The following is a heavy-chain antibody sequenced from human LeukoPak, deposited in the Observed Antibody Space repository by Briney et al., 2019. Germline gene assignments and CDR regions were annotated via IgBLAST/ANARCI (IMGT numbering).Heavy chain of an antibody. CDR2: ISSSSSYI. J-gene: IGHJ6*03. V-gene: IGHV3-21*01. D-gene: IGHD6-13*01. CDR3: ARVGSSCAGWCMDV. CDR1: GFTFSSYS. Sequence: PGGSLRLSCAASGFTFSSYSMNWVRQAPGKGLEWVSSISSSSSYIYYADSVKGRFTISRDNAKNSLYLQMNSLRAEDTAVYYCARVGSSCAGWCMDVWGKGTTVTISS.